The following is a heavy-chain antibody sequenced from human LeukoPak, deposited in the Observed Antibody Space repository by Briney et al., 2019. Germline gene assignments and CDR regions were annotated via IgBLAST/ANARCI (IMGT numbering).Heavy chain of an antibody. J-gene: IGHJ5*02. Sequence: ASVKVSCKASGYTFTSYYMHWVRQAPGQGLEWMGGIIPIFGTANYAQKFQGRVTITADKSTSTAYMELSSLRSEDTAVYYCARVRGGRWFDPWGQGTLVTVSS. D-gene: IGHD3-10*01. V-gene: IGHV1-69*06. CDR2: IIPIFGTA. CDR1: GYTFTSYY. CDR3: ARVRGGRWFDP.